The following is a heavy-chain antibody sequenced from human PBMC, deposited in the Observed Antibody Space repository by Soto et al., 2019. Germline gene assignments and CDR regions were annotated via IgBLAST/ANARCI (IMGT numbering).Heavy chain of an antibody. J-gene: IGHJ4*02. CDR3: AREYCISTSCYYEAQSPLDY. D-gene: IGHD2-2*01. CDR1: GFTFSSYG. CDR2: IWYDGSNK. Sequence: PGGSLRLSCAASGFTFSSYGMHWVRQAPGKGLEWVAVIWYDGSNKYYADSVKGRFTISRDNSKNTLYLQMNSLRAEDTAVYYCAREYCISTSCYYEAQSPLDYWGQGTLVTVSS. V-gene: IGHV3-33*01.